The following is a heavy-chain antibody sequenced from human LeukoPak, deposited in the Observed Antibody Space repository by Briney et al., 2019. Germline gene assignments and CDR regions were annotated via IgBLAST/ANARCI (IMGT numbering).Heavy chain of an antibody. CDR1: GFTFSSYG. Sequence: GGSLRLSCAASGFTFSSYGMHWVRQAPGKGLEWVSLISWDGGSTYYADSVKGRFTISRDNSKNSLYLQMNSLRAEDTALYYCAKSYSSGWYGDRNMDVWGKGTTVTVSS. V-gene: IGHV3-43D*04. J-gene: IGHJ6*03. CDR2: ISWDGGST. D-gene: IGHD6-19*01. CDR3: AKSYSSGWYGDRNMDV.